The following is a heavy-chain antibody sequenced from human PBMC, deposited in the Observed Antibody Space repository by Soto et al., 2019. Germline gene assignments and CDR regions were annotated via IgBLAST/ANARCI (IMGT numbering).Heavy chain of an antibody. J-gene: IGHJ5*02. D-gene: IGHD5-12*01. CDR1: GFTFSSYA. CDR2: ISGSGGST. Sequence: GWSLRLSCAASGFTFSSYAMSWVRQAPGKGLEWVSAISGSGGSTYYADSVKGRFTISRDNSKNTLYLQMNSLRAEDTAVYYCAKDPLEMATTGGDWFDPWGQGTLVTVSS. V-gene: IGHV3-23*01. CDR3: AKDPLEMATTGGDWFDP.